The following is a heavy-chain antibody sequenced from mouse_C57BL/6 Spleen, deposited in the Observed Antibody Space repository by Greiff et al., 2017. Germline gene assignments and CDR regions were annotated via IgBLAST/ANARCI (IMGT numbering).Heavy chain of an antibody. CDR1: GYTFIDYY. Sequence: EVQLQQSGPELVKPGASVKISCKASGYTFIDYYMNWVKQSHGKSLEWIGDINPNNGGTSYNQKFKGKATLTVDKSSSTAYMVLRSLTSEDSAVYYCAREKDYYGSSLGFAYWGQGTLVTVSA. D-gene: IGHD1-1*01. CDR3: AREKDYYGSSLGFAY. CDR2: INPNNGGT. V-gene: IGHV1-26*01. J-gene: IGHJ3*01.